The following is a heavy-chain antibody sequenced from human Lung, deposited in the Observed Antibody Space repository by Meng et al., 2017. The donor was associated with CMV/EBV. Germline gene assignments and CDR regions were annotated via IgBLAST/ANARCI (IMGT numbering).Heavy chain of an antibody. J-gene: IGHJ4*01. CDR2: IRHDGTNK. D-gene: IGHD3-16*01. CDR3: AKDLLLFGGPNAYFDY. Sequence: GGSLRLSCAASGFRFDDYGVHWVRQTPGKGLEWVAFIRHDGTNKFYGDSVKGRFTISRDNSKNTVYLQMNSLRPEETAVYYCAKDLLLFGGPNAYFDYWGHGTXVTVSS. V-gene: IGHV3-30*02. CDR1: GFRFDDYG.